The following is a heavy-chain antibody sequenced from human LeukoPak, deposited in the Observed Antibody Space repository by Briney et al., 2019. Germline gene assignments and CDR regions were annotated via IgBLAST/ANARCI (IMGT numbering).Heavy chain of an antibody. CDR3: STEDTRGYSYGFGFFDY. V-gene: IGHV3-15*01. Sequence: GSLRLSYAASGFPFSNARMNWVRPAPGKGLERVGRIKSKTDGGTADYAAPVKGRFTISRDDSKNTLYLQMNNLKTEDTAVYYCSTEDTRGYSYGFGFFDYWGQGTLVTVSS. CDR2: IKSKTDGGTA. J-gene: IGHJ4*02. D-gene: IGHD5-18*01. CDR1: GFPFSNAR.